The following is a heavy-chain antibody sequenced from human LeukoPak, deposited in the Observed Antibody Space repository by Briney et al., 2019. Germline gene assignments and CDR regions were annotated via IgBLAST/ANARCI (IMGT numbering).Heavy chain of an antibody. CDR1: GFTFSDLY. D-gene: IGHD7-27*01. J-gene: IGHJ3*02. CDR2: TRNKANSYTT. Sequence: GGSLRLSCAASGFTFSDLYMDWVRQAPGKGLEWVGRTRNKANSYTTEYAASGKGRFTISRDDSKNSLYLQMNSPRTEDTAVYYCARTSWGAFDIWGQGTMVTVSS. V-gene: IGHV3-72*01. CDR3: ARTSWGAFDI.